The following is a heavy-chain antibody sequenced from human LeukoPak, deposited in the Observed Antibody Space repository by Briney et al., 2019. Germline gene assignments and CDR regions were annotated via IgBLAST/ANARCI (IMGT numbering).Heavy chain of an antibody. CDR1: GGSINYYY. V-gene: IGHV4-4*07. CDR3: ARDRGVTGVGRRLDY. J-gene: IGHJ4*02. CDR2: VSASGNT. D-gene: IGHD3-10*01. Sequence: SETLSLTCIVSGGSINYYYWSWIRQAAGEGLEWIGRVSASGNTNYNPSLKSRVTVSVDNSKNQFSLRLASATDADTAVYYCARDRGVTGVGRRLDYWGQGMLVTVSS.